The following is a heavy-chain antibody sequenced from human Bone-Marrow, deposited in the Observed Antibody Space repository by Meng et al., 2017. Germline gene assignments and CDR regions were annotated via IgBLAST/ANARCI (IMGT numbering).Heavy chain of an antibody. CDR1: GYTFTGYY. D-gene: IGHD1-26*01. Sequence: ASVKVSCKASGYTFTGYYMHWVRQAPGQGREGMGWINPNSGGTNYAQKFQGRVTMTRDTSISTAYMELSRLRSDDTAVYYCARAMKISYSGGCYSHDYWGQGTLVTVSS. V-gene: IGHV1-2*02. CDR3: ARAMKISYSGGCYSHDY. CDR2: INPNSGGT. J-gene: IGHJ4*02.